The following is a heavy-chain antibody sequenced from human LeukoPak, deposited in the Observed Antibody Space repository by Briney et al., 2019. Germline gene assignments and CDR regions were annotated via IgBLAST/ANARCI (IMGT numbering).Heavy chain of an antibody. D-gene: IGHD3-22*01. J-gene: IGHJ5*02. CDR2: INPNSGGT. CDR1: GYTFTGYY. CDR3: ARVGLPLYYYDSSGYYPPGNWFDP. V-gene: IGHV1-2*02. Sequence: ASVKVSCKASGYTFTGYYMHWVRQAPGQGLEWMGWINPNSGGTNYAQKFQGRVTMTRDTSISTASMELSRLRSDDTAVYYCARVGLPLYYYDSSGYYPPGNWFDPWGQGTLVTVSS.